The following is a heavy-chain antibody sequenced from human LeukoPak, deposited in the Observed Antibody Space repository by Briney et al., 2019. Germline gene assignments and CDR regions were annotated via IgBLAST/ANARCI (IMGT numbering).Heavy chain of an antibody. J-gene: IGHJ2*01. CDR1: GFTFSSYG. CDR3: ARDTTWYFDL. D-gene: IGHD1-1*01. V-gene: IGHV3-48*01. Sequence: GGSLRLSCAASGFTFSSYGMTWVRQAPGKGLEWVSYISSSSSTIYYADSVKGRFTISRDNAKNSLYLQLNSLRAEDTAVYYCARDTTWYFDLWGRGTLVTVSS. CDR2: ISSSSSTI.